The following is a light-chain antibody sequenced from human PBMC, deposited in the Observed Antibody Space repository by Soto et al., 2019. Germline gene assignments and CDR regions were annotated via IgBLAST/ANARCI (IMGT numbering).Light chain of an antibody. CDR1: SSDIGGYNY. V-gene: IGLV2-14*03. J-gene: IGLJ3*02. Sequence: QSVLTQPASVSGSPGQSITISFTGSSSDIGGYNYVSWYQQYPGKAPKLLIYEVTTRPAGVSNRFSGSKSGNTASLTISGLQAEDEADYYCSSYATSIGVFGGGTKLTVL. CDR3: SSYATSIGV. CDR2: EVT.